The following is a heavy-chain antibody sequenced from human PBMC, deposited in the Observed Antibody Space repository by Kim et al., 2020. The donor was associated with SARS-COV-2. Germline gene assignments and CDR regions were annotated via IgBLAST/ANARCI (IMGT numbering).Heavy chain of an antibody. Sequence: SETLSLTCTVSGGSISSYYWSWIRQPPGKGLEWIGYIYYSGSTNYNPSLKSRVTISVDTSKNQFSLKLSSVTAADTAVYYCARSLRSSAFDIWGQGTMVT. CDR3: ARSLRSSAFDI. CDR2: IYYSGST. CDR1: GGSISSYY. J-gene: IGHJ3*02. V-gene: IGHV4-59*13.